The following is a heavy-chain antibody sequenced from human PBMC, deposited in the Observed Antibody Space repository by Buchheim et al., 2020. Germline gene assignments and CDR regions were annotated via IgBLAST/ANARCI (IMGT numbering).Heavy chain of an antibody. CDR1: GFTFSSYA. J-gene: IGHJ5*02. D-gene: IGHD6-19*01. CDR2: ISYDGSNK. V-gene: IGHV3-30-3*01. CDR3: ARGKIAVAGMLGSKFDP. Sequence: QVQLVESGGGVVQPGRSLRLSCAASGFTFSSYAMHWVRQAPGKGLEWVAVISYDGSNKYYADSVKGRFTISRDNSKNTLYLQMNSLRAEDTAVYYCARGKIAVAGMLGSKFDPWGQGTL.